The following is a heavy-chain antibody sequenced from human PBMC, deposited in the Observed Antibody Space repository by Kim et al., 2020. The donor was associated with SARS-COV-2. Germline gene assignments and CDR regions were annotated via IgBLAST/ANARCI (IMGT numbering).Heavy chain of an antibody. CDR2: ST. Sequence: STSDADSVKGRFTISRENAKNPVYLQRNSLTVEDTAVYYCVRSNITITGRLGGKGTLVTVSS. CDR3: VRSNITITGRL. D-gene: IGHD1-20*01. V-gene: IGHV3-74*01. J-gene: IGHJ4*02.